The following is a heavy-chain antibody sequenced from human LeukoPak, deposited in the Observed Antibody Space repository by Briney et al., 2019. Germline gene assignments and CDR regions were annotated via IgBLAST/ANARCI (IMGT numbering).Heavy chain of an antibody. CDR3: ASEAYYYDSSGYYYLK. V-gene: IGHV1-2*02. J-gene: IGHJ4*02. D-gene: IGHD3-22*01. CDR1: GYTFTGYY. Sequence: GASVKVSCQASGYTFTGYYMHWVRQAPGQGLEWMGGINRNSGGTNYAQEFQGRVTMTRDTSISTAYMELSRLRSDDTAVYYCASEAYYYDSSGYYYLKWGQGTLVTVSS. CDR2: INRNSGGT.